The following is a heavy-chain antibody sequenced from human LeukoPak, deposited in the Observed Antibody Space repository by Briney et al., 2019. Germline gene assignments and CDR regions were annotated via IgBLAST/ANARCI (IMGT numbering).Heavy chain of an antibody. CDR3: ARKGYCSSTSCYAGEDV. J-gene: IGHJ6*04. Sequence: GGSLRLSCAPAGFSFSSYWMRWVRHAPGGGLVWVSRIHRDGRSTSYADSVKGRFSISRDNAQNTLYLQLNSLRAEDTAVYYCARKGYCSSTSCYAGEDVWGKGTTVTVSS. CDR2: IHRDGRST. D-gene: IGHD2-2*01. V-gene: IGHV3-74*01. CDR1: GFSFSSYW.